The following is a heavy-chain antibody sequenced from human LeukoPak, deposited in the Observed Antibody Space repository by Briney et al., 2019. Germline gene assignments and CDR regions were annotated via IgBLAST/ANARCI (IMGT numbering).Heavy chain of an antibody. CDR1: GFTFSSYG. CDR2: ISYDGSNK. J-gene: IGHJ4*02. CDR3: AKGIRFLEWSDY. Sequence: GGSLRLSCAASGFTFSSYGMHWVRQAPGKGLEWVAVISYDGSNKYYADSVKGRFTISRDNSKNTLYLQMNSLRAEDTAVYYCAKGIRFLEWSDYWGQGTLVTLS. D-gene: IGHD3-3*01. V-gene: IGHV3-30*18.